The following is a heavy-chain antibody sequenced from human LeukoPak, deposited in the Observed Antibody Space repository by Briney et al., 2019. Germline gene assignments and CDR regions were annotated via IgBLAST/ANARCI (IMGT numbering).Heavy chain of an antibody. CDR1: GFTFSSYG. V-gene: IGHV3-30*18. CDR3: AKDRSLVRGVDY. Sequence: GRSLRLSCAASGFTFSSYGMHWVRQAPGKGLEWVAVISYDGSNKYYADSVKGRFTISRDNSKNTLYLQMNSLRVEDTAVYYCAKDRSLVRGVDYWGQGTLVTVSS. J-gene: IGHJ4*02. CDR2: ISYDGSNK. D-gene: IGHD3-10*01.